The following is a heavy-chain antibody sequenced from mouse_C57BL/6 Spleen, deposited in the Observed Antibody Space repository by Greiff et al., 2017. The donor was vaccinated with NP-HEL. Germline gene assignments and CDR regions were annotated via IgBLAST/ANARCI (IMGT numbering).Heavy chain of an antibody. D-gene: IGHD1-1*01. Sequence: ESGPGLVKPSQSLSLTCSVTGYSITSGYYWNWIRQFPGNQLEWMGYISYDGSNNYNPSLKNRISITRDTSKNQFFLKLNSMTTEDTATYYCARFITHFDYWGQGTTLTVSS. CDR1: GYSITSGYY. CDR3: ARFITHFDY. CDR2: ISYDGSN. J-gene: IGHJ2*01. V-gene: IGHV3-6*01.